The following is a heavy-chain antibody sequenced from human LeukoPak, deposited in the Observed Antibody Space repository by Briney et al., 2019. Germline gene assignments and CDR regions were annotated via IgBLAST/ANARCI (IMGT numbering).Heavy chain of an antibody. V-gene: IGHV3-64*01. D-gene: IGHD6-13*01. CDR2: ISSNGDST. CDR3: ARETAAAATACFDS. CDR1: GFTFSSYA. Sequence: PGRSLRLSCAASGFTFSSYAMHWVRQAPGKGLEYVSAISSNGDSTYYAKSVKGRFTISRDNSKDTLFLQMGSLRVEDMAVYYCARETAAAATACFDSWGQGALVSVSS. J-gene: IGHJ4*02.